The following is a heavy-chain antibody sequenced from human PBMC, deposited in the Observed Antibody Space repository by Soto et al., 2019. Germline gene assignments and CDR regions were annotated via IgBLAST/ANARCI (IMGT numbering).Heavy chain of an antibody. CDR1: GGSISSSSYY. CDR2: IYYSGST. J-gene: IGHJ5*02. V-gene: IGHV4-31*03. Sequence: QLQLQESGPGLVKPSETLSLTCTVSGGSISSSSYYWGWIRQHPGKGLEWIGYIYYSGSTYYNPSLKSRVTISVDTSKNQFSLKLSSVTAADTAVYYCARRTVSPLNWFDPWGQGTLVTVSS. D-gene: IGHD4-17*01. CDR3: ARRTVSPLNWFDP.